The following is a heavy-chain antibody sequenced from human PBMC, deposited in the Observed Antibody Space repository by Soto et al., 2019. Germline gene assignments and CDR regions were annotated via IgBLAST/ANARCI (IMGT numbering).Heavy chain of an antibody. Sequence: QVQLVESGGGVVQPGRSLRLSCAASGFVFSTYGMHWVRQAPGKGLEWVAVIWYDGGNKYYADSVRGRFTISRDNSKNTLFLQLDSLRAADTAVYYFARAWGPFDYWGQGTLVTVSS. CDR2: IWYDGGNK. J-gene: IGHJ4*02. CDR3: ARAWGPFDY. V-gene: IGHV3-33*01. D-gene: IGHD1-26*01. CDR1: GFVFSTYG.